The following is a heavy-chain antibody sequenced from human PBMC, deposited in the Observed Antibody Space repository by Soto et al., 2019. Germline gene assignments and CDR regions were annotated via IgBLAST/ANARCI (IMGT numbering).Heavy chain of an antibody. V-gene: IGHV4-30-4*01. CDR2: IYYSVST. D-gene: IGHD2-15*01. CDR3: ARWVLGYCSGGSCYSRLAVAWGFEY. J-gene: IGHJ4*02. CDR1: GGSISSGDYY. Sequence: SETLSLTCTVSGGSISSGDYYCRWIRQPPGKGLEWIGYIYYSVSTYYNPSLKSRVTISVDTSKNQFSLKLSSVTAADTAVYYCARWVLGYCSGGSCYSRLAVAWGFEYWGQGTLVTVSS.